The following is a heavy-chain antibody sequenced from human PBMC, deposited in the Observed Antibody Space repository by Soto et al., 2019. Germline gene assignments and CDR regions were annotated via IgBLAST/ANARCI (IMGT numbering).Heavy chain of an antibody. CDR1: GFTFSSYG. CDR2: IWYDGSNK. V-gene: IGHV3-33*01. J-gene: IGHJ4*02. CDR3: ARDSPARNYFDY. Sequence: GGSLRLSCAASGFTFSSYGMHWVRQAPGKGLEWVAVIWYDGSNKYYADSMKGRFTISRDNSKNTLYLQMNSLRAEDTAVYYCARDSPARNYFDYWGQGTLVTVSS. D-gene: IGHD2-15*01.